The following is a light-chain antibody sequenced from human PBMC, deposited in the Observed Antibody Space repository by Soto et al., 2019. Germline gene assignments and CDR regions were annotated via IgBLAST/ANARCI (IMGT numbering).Light chain of an antibody. CDR3: QQYGSSPWT. Sequence: EIAMTQSPATLSVSPGERATLSCRASQSVSSSYLAWYQQKPGQAPRLLIYGASSRATGIPDRFSGSGSGTDFTLTISRLEPEDFAVYYCQQYGSSPWTFGQGTKVDI. CDR2: GAS. V-gene: IGKV3-20*01. CDR1: QSVSSSY. J-gene: IGKJ1*01.